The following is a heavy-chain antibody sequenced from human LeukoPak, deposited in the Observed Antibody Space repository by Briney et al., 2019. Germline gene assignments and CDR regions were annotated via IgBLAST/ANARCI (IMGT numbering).Heavy chain of an antibody. CDR3: ATEHSSGWYFDY. CDR2: ISWNSGSI. V-gene: IGHV3-9*01. J-gene: IGHJ4*02. Sequence: GGSLRLSCAASGFTFDDYAMHWVRQAPGKGLEWVSGISWNSGSIGYADSVKGRFTISRDNAKNSLYLQMNSLRAEDTALYYCATEHSSGWYFDYWGQGTLVTVSS. CDR1: GFTFDDYA. D-gene: IGHD6-19*01.